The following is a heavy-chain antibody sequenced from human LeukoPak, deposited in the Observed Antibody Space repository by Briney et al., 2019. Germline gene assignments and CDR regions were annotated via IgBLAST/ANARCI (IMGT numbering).Heavy chain of an antibody. CDR2: ICYSGST. CDR1: GGSISSSSYY. V-gene: IGHV4-39*01. J-gene: IGHJ4*02. D-gene: IGHD3-9*01. Sequence: SETLSLTCTVSGGSISSSSYYWGWIRQPPGKGLEWIGSICYSGSTHYNPSLKSRVTISVDTSKNQFSLKLSSVTAADTAVYYCARRYYDILTGYQRFDYWGQGSLVTVSS. CDR3: ARRYYDILTGYQRFDY.